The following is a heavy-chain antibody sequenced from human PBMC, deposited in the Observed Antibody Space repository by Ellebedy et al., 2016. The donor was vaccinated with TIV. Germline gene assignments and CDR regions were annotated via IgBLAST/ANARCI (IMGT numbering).Heavy chain of an antibody. V-gene: IGHV3-74*01. J-gene: IGHJ4*02. Sequence: PGGSLRLSCAASGFTFDDYGMSWVRQAPGKGLMWVSRIKGDGSRTNYADSVKGRFTISRDNAKNTLYLQMNSLRAEDTAVYYCARENWGHDYWGQGTLITVSS. CDR2: IKGDGSRT. D-gene: IGHD7-27*01. CDR1: GFTFDDYG. CDR3: ARENWGHDY.